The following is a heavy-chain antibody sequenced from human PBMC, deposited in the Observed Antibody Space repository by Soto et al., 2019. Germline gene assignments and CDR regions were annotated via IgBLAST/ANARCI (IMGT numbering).Heavy chain of an antibody. V-gene: IGHV3-23*01. CDR1: GFTFSSYA. CDR3: ATQTADWAAATYYFDY. CDR2: ISGSGGST. Sequence: GGSLRLSCAASGFTFSSYAMSWVRQAPGKGLEWVSAISGSGGSTYYADSVKGRFTISRDNSKNTLYLQMNSLRAEDTAVYYCATQTADWAAATYYFDYWGQGTLVTVSS. D-gene: IGHD2-15*01. J-gene: IGHJ4*02.